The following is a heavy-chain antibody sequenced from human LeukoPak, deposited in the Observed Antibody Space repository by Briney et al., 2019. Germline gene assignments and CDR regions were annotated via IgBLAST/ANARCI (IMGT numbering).Heavy chain of an antibody. CDR1: GYTFAGYY. J-gene: IGHJ4*02. CDR2: INPDSGAT. Sequence: ASVKVSCKASGYTFAGYYMHWVRQAPGQGLEWMGWINPDSGATNYAQNFQGRVTMTRDTSISTAYMELSSLRSDDTAVYYCARESLVGVTLTFDYWGQGTLVTVSS. D-gene: IGHD1-26*01. CDR3: ARESLVGVTLTFDY. V-gene: IGHV1-2*02.